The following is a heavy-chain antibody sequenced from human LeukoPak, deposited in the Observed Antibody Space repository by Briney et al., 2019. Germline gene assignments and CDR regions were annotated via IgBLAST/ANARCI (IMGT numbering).Heavy chain of an antibody. CDR1: GGSISSGDYY. V-gene: IGHV4-30-4*01. J-gene: IGHJ6*02. CDR2: IYYSGST. CDR3: ARDWFGDPQAV. Sequence: SQTLSLTCTVSGGSISSGDYYWSWIRQPPGKGLEWSGYIYYSGSTYYNPSLKSRVTISVDTSKNQFSLKLSSVTAADTAVYYCARDWFGDPQAVWGQGTTVTVSS. D-gene: IGHD3-10*01.